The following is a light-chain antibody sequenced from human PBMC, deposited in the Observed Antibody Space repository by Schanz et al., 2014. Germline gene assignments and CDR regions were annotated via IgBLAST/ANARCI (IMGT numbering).Light chain of an antibody. CDR2: DVS. CDR1: SSDIGGRAY. J-gene: IGLJ1*01. V-gene: IGLV2-11*01. Sequence: QSALTQPASVSGSPGQSITISCTGTSSDIGGRAYVSWYQQRPGKAPKLMIYDVSKRPSGVPDRFSGSKSGNTASLTISGLQAEDEADYYCCSYAGSYTYVFGTGTKLTVL. CDR3: CSYAGSYTYV.